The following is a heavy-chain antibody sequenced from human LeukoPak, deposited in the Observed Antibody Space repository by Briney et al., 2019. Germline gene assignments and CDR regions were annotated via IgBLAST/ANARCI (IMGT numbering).Heavy chain of an antibody. V-gene: IGHV3-49*04. D-gene: IGHD3-10*01. Sequence: GGSLTLSCTASGFTFGDYAVRWVRPARGEGVGWGGFIRIKAYGGTTDYAASVKGIFTISRDDSKSIANLQMNSLKTEDTAVYYCARYSQGTYGEAFDIWGQGTMVTVSS. CDR2: IRIKAYGGTT. CDR1: GFTFGDYA. CDR3: ARYSQGTYGEAFDI. J-gene: IGHJ3*02.